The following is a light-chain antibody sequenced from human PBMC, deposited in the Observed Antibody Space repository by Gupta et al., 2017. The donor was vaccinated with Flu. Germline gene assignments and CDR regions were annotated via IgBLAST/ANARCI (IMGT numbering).Light chain of an antibody. CDR1: GCYNY. CDR2: DVR. V-gene: IGLV2-14*04. CDR3: ASYQGTTGLV. Sequence: SLGKTITISCTGIGCYNYVSWYQQPPGKAPQLIIFDVRNRPSGISDRFSGSKYTNRASLTISGLRTEDEADYYCASYQGTTGLVFGGGTTVTVL. J-gene: IGLJ3*02.